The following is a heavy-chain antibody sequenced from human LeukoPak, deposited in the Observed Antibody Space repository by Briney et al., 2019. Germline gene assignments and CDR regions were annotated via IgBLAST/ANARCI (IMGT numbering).Heavy chain of an antibody. Sequence: GGSLRLSCAASGFTFSSYGMHWVRQAPGKGLEWVAFIRYDGSNKYYADSVKGRFTISRDNSKNTLYLHVNSLRPEDTAVYYCARVRLAYYYDSSGGAFDYWGQGTLVTVSS. CDR3: ARVRLAYYYDSSGGAFDY. D-gene: IGHD3-22*01. CDR2: IRYDGSNK. V-gene: IGHV3-30*02. J-gene: IGHJ4*02. CDR1: GFTFSSYG.